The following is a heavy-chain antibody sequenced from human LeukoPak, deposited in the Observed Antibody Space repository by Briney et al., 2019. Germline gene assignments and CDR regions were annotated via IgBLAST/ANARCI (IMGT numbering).Heavy chain of an antibody. CDR2: IRYDGSNK. Sequence: PGGSLRLSCAASGFTFSSYGMHWVRQAPGKGLEWVAFIRYDGSNKYYAGSVKGRFTITRDNSKNTLYLQMNSLRAEDTAVYYCAKDSFSGIVVVPAGFDYWGQGTLVTVSS. D-gene: IGHD2-2*01. CDR3: AKDSFSGIVVVPAGFDY. CDR1: GFTFSSYG. V-gene: IGHV3-30*02. J-gene: IGHJ4*02.